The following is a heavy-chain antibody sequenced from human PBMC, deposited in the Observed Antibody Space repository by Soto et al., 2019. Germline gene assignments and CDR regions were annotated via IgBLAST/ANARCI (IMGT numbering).Heavy chain of an antibody. J-gene: IGHJ4*02. CDR1: GFTFSSYA. Sequence: EVQLLESGGGLVQPGGSLRLSCAASGFTFSSYAMSWVRQAQGKGRKGVSAISGSGGSTYYADSVKGRFTISRDNSKNTLYLQMNSLRAEDTAVYYCAKVEAAGDYIERYYFDYWGQGTLVTVSS. CDR2: ISGSGGST. V-gene: IGHV3-23*01. D-gene: IGHD4-17*01. CDR3: AKVEAAGDYIERYYFDY.